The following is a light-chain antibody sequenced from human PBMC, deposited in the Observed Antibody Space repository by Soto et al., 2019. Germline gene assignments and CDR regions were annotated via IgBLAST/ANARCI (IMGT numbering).Light chain of an antibody. CDR2: KAS. Sequence: DIQMTQSPSTLSASVGDRVTITCRASQSISSWLAWYQQKPGKAPKLLIYKASSLESGVPSRFSGSGSGTEFTLTISSLQPDDFATYYCQQYNSYSLTLGGGTKVELK. CDR1: QSISSW. V-gene: IGKV1-5*03. J-gene: IGKJ4*01. CDR3: QQYNSYSLT.